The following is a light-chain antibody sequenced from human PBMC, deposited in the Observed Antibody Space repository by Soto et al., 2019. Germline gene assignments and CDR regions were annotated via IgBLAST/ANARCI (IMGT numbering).Light chain of an antibody. CDR2: EVS. V-gene: IGLV2-14*01. CDR3: SSYGSSITVV. Sequence: QSALTQPASVSGSPGQSITISCTGTSRDVGGYNYVSWYQQHPGKAPKLMIYEVSNRPSGVSNRFSGSKSGNTASLTISGLQAEDEGDYYCSSYGSSITVVFGGGTKLTVL. J-gene: IGLJ2*01. CDR1: SRDVGGYNY.